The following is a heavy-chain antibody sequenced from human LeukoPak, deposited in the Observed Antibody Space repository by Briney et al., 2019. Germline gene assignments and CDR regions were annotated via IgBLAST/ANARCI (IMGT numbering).Heavy chain of an antibody. Sequence: SETLSLTCTVSGYSISSGYYWGWIRQPPGKGLEWIGSIYHSGSTYYNPSLKSRVTISVDTSKNQFSLKLSSVTAADTAVYYCARVTRCKGTCYMDVWGKGTTVTVSS. D-gene: IGHD4-11*01. CDR2: IYHSGST. CDR3: ARVTRCKGTCYMDV. J-gene: IGHJ6*03. V-gene: IGHV4-38-2*02. CDR1: GYSISSGYY.